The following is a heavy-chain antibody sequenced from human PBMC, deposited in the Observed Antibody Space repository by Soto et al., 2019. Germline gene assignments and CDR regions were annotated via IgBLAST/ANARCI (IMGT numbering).Heavy chain of an antibody. V-gene: IGHV4-31*03. D-gene: IGHD3-22*01. CDR2: IHDSGNT. CDR1: GESITSGGYY. J-gene: IGHJ4*02. CDR3: ARASQGLGPIY. Sequence: TLSLTCSVSGESITSGGYYWSWIRQHPGKGLEWIRYIHDSGNTYYSPSLKSRVVISVEPSKNQFSLKLSSVTAADTAVYYCARASQGLGPIYWGQGPLFTVSS.